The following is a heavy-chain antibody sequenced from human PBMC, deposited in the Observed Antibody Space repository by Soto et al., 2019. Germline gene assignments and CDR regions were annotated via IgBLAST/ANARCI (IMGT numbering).Heavy chain of an antibody. CDR3: ARGDAEQQLDFDY. CDR2: IYYSGST. J-gene: IGHJ4*02. V-gene: IGHV4-31*03. Sequence: QVQLQESGPGLVKPSQTLSLTCTVSGGSISGGGYYWSWIRQHPGKGLEWIGYIYYSGSTYYNLSLKSRVTIAVDTSKNQFSLRLSSVTAADTAVYYCARGDAEQQLDFDYWGQGTLVTVSS. D-gene: IGHD6-13*01. CDR1: GGSISGGGYY.